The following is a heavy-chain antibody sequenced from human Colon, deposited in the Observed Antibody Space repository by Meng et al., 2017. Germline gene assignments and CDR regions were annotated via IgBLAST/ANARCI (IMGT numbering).Heavy chain of an antibody. CDR3: AGHKTGFDIDSSPY. CDR2: INPHSGGT. J-gene: IGHJ4*02. Sequence: SVKVSCKASGDNFSGYYLNWVRQVPGHGLEWMGRINPHSGGTNYVQRFQDRVTMTMDIDTSTTTFYLDLSGLTSDDTAVYYCAGHKTGFDIDSSPYWGLGTLVTVSS. CDR1: GDNFSGYY. V-gene: IGHV1-2*06. D-gene: IGHD3-9*01.